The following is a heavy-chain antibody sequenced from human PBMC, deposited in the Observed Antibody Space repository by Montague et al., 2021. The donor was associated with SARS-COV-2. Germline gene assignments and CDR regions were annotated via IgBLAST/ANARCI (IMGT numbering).Heavy chain of an antibody. V-gene: IGHV4-39*01. J-gene: IGHJ4*02. CDR1: GASISSRSYY. Sequence: SETLSLTCTVSGASISSRSYYWGWIRQPPGKGLEWIGFKYYSGSTYYNPTLKSRVTISVDTSKNQFSLKLSSVTAADTAVYYCAILPSSITIFGVVQGYYFYAWGQRTLVTVSS. D-gene: IGHD3-3*01. CDR2: KYYSGST. CDR3: AILPSSITIFGVVQGYYFYA.